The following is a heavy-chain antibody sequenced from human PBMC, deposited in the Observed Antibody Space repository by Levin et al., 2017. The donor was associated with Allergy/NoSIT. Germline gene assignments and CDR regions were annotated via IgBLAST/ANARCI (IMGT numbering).Heavy chain of an antibody. CDR2: IWYDGSNK. Sequence: GGSLRLSCAASGFTFSSYGMHWVRQAPGKGLEWVAVIWYDGSNKYYADSVKGRFTISRDNSKNTLYLQMNSLRAEDTAVYYCARDGTVVVPAAMLYAFDIWGQGTMVTVSS. CDR3: ARDGTVVVPAAMLYAFDI. CDR1: GFTFSSYG. V-gene: IGHV3-33*01. D-gene: IGHD2-2*01. J-gene: IGHJ3*02.